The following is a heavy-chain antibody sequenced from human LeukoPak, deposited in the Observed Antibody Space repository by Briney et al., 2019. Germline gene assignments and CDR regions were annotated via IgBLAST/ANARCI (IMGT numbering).Heavy chain of an antibody. CDR2: IYNSGIT. D-gene: IGHD4/OR15-4a*01. CDR3: ARDHLPAGAPGYYMDV. J-gene: IGHJ6*03. Sequence: PSETLSLTCTVSGGSVSSHFWSWIRQPPGKGLERIGYIYNSGITNYNPSLKSRVTMSVDTSKNQFSLMLRSVTAADTAVYYCARDHLPAGAPGYYMDVWGKGTTVTVSS. CDR1: GGSVSSHF. V-gene: IGHV4-59*02.